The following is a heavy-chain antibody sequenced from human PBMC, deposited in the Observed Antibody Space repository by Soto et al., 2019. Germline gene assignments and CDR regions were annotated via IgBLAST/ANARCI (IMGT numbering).Heavy chain of an antibody. D-gene: IGHD6-19*01. V-gene: IGHV3-15*07. J-gene: IGHJ4*02. CDR3: SGYSSGWFSTPFDY. CDR2: IKSKTDGGTT. CDR1: GFTFSNAW. Sequence: PGGSLRLSCAASGFTFSNAWMNWVRQAPGKGLEWVGRIKSKTDGGTTDYAAPVKGRFTISRDDSKNTLYLQMNSLKTEDTAVYYCSGYSSGWFSTPFDYWGQGTLVTVSS.